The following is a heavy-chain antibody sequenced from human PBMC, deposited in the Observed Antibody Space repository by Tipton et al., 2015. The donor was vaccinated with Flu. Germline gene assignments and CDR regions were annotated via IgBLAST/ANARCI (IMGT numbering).Heavy chain of an antibody. Sequence: TLSLTCTISGGSISSSSYYWSWIRQPPGKGLEWIGEINHSGSTNYNPSLKSRVTISVDTSKNQFSLKLSSVTAADTAVYYCARQGSSFYYYYYMDVWGKGTTVTVSS. CDR1: GGSISSSSYY. CDR3: ARQGSSFYYYYYMDV. CDR2: INHSGST. V-gene: IGHV4-39*01. J-gene: IGHJ6*03. D-gene: IGHD6-6*01.